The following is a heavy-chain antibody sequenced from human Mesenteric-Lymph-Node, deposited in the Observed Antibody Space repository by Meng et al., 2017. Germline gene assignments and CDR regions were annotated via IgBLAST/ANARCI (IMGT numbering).Heavy chain of an antibody. J-gene: IGHJ6*02. D-gene: IGHD1-26*01. CDR2: ISSSSSYI. CDR1: GFTFSSYS. V-gene: IGHV3-21*01. Sequence: GESLKISCAASGFTFSSYSMNWVRQAPGKGLEWVSSISSSSSYIYYADSVKGRFTISRDNAKNSLYLQMNSLRAEDTAVYYCARGVEWDLKEDYYYYGMDVWGQGTTVTVSS. CDR3: ARGVEWDLKEDYYYYGMDV.